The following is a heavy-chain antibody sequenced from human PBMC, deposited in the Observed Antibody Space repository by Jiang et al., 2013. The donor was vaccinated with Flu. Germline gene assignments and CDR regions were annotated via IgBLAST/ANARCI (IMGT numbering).Heavy chain of an antibody. V-gene: IGHV4-59*13. CDR2: IYYSGST. J-gene: IGHJ3*02. D-gene: IGHD3-22*01. CDR3: ARVSWVLDSSGYYLSRHSESGAFDI. Sequence: GSGLVKPSETLSLTCTVSGGSISSYYWSWIRQPPGKGLEWIGYIYYSGSTNYNPSLKSRVTISVDTSKNQFSLKLSSVTAADTAVYYCARVSWVLDSSGYYLSRHSESGAFDIWGQGTMVTVSS. CDR1: GGSISSYY.